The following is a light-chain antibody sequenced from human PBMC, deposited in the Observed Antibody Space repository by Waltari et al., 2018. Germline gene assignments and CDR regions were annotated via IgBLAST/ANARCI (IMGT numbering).Light chain of an antibody. Sequence: QSALTQPASVSGSPGQSITISCTGTSSDVGSYNLVSWYQQHPGKAPKLMIYEGSKLPSGVSNRFSGSKSGNTASLTISGLQAEDEADYYCCSYAGSSTFYVVFGGGTKLTVL. V-gene: IGLV2-23*03. CDR1: SSDVGSYNL. CDR3: CSYAGSSTFYVV. J-gene: IGLJ2*01. CDR2: EGS.